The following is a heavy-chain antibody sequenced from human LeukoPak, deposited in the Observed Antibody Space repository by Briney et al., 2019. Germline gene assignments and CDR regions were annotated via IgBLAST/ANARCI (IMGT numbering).Heavy chain of an antibody. J-gene: IGHJ4*02. CDR3: AKADITMMIVD. Sequence: GGSLRLSCAASGFTFSSYGMHWVRQAPGKGLEWVALISYDGSNTYYAGSVKGRFTISRDNSKNTLHLRMNSLRTEDTALYYCAKADITMMIVDWGQGTLVTVSS. D-gene: IGHD3-22*01. CDR1: GFTFSSYG. CDR2: ISYDGSNT. V-gene: IGHV3-30*18.